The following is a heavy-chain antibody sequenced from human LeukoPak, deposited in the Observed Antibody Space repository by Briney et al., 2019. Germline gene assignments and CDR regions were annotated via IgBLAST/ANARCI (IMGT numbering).Heavy chain of an antibody. J-gene: IGHJ4*02. Sequence: GGSLRLSCAASGFTFSSYWMNWVRQALGKGLVWVSRIASDGSSTTYADSVKGRFSISRDNAKNTLYLQMNSLRVEDTAVYYCARDRPHGNDYWGQGTLVTVSS. CDR2: IASDGSST. CDR3: ARDRPHGNDY. CDR1: GFTFSSYW. D-gene: IGHD4-23*01. V-gene: IGHV3-74*01.